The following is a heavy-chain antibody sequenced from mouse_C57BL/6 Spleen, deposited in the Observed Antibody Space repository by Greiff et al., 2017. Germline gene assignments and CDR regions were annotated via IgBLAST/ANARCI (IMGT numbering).Heavy chain of an antibody. D-gene: IGHD4-1*01. CDR3: ARTGTWDD. CDR1: GYSFTGYY. CDR2: INPSTGDT. J-gene: IGHJ4*01. Sequence: VQLQQSGPELVKPGASVKISCKASGYSFTGYYMNWVKQSPEKSLEWIGEINPSTGDTTYNQKFKAKATLTVDKSSSTAYMQLKSLTSEDSAVYYCARTGTWDDWGQGTSVTVAS. V-gene: IGHV1-42*01.